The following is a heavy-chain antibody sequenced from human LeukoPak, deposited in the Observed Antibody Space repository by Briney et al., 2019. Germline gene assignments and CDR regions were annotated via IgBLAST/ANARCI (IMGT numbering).Heavy chain of an antibody. V-gene: IGHV3-66*01. CDR2: IYSGGTT. CDR1: GFTVNRNY. J-gene: IGHJ4*02. Sequence: PGGSLRLSCAASGFTVNRNYMIWVRQAPGKGLECVSVIYSGGTTWYADSVKGRFTISRDTNTLYLQMNSLRAEDTAVYYCASAPLGDRGGVDNQFDYWGQGTLVTVSS. D-gene: IGHD3-10*01. CDR3: ASAPLGDRGGVDNQFDY.